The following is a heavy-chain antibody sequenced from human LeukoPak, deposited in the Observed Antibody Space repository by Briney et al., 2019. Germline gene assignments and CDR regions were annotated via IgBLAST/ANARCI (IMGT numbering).Heavy chain of an antibody. V-gene: IGHV3-23*01. D-gene: IGHD3-10*01. Sequence: PGGSLRLSCAASGFRFSAYAMTWVRQTPGKGLEWVSGISSNGGSTFYADSVKGRFTISRDNSQNTVHLQMNSLRAEDTAVYYCARVMGYNWFDPWGQGTLVTVSS. CDR1: GFRFSAYA. CDR2: ISSNGGST. J-gene: IGHJ5*02. CDR3: ARVMGYNWFDP.